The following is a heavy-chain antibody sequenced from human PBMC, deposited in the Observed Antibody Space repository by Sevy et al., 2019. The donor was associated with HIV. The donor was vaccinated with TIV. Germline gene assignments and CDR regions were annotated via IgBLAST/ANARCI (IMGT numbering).Heavy chain of an antibody. CDR2: ISYDGSNK. D-gene: IGHD6-13*01. CDR1: GFTFSSYA. CDR3: ARAIADAVNAEYFQH. J-gene: IGHJ1*01. V-gene: IGHV3-30-3*01. Sequence: GGSLRLSCAASGFTFSSYAMHWVRQAPGKGLEWVAVISYDGSNKYYADSVKGRFTISRDNAKNTLYLQMNSLRAEDTAVYYCARAIADAVNAEYFQHWGQGTLVTVSS.